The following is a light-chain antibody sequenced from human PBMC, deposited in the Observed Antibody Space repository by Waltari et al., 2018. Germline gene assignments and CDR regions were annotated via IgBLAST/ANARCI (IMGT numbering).Light chain of an antibody. V-gene: IGLV2-23*01. CDR2: EAR. CDR1: TSDVGADNL. J-gene: IGLJ3*02. CDR3: CSYGGSYTWV. Sequence: QSALTQPASVSGSPGQAINISCTGTTSDVGADNLVSWYQQYPGRAPRLMIYEARNLPSGVSNRFSASKSGNTASLTISGLQADDEADYYCCSYGGSYTWVFGGGTKVTVL.